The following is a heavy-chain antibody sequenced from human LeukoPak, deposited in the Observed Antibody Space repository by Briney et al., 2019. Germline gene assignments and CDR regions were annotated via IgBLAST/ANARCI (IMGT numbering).Heavy chain of an antibody. CDR2: IIPILGIA. Sequence: ASVRVSCKASGGTFSSYAISWVRQAPGQGREWMGRIIPILGIANYAQKFQGRVTITADKSTSTAYMELSSLRSEDTAVYYCARDRSGYYDILNPLDYWGQGTLVTVSS. J-gene: IGHJ4*02. D-gene: IGHD3-9*01. CDR1: GGTFSSYA. CDR3: ARDRSGYYDILNPLDY. V-gene: IGHV1-69*04.